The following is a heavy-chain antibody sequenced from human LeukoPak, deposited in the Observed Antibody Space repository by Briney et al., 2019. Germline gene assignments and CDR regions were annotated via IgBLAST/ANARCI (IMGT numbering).Heavy chain of an antibody. Sequence: ASVKDSCKSSVYTFTAYYIHWLRQAPGQGLEWMGCIHPNSGGTNYPQNFEGRITLPRDTPITKAYMALKNLISYDQAVYYCARDSSSGWLSSDQWGQGTLVTVSS. CDR2: IHPNSGGT. D-gene: IGHD6-19*01. CDR1: VYTFTAYY. CDR3: ARDSSSGWLSSDQ. J-gene: IGHJ4*02. V-gene: IGHV1-2*02.